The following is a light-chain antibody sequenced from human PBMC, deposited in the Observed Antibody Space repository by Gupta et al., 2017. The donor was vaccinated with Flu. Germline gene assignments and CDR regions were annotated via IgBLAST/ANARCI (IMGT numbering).Light chain of an antibody. CDR3: QQYGSSPWT. J-gene: IGKJ1*01. V-gene: IGKV3-20*01. CDR1: QSVSSSY. CDR2: GAS. Sequence: EIGWTQPQGTLLLPPGERATLSCRASQSVSSSYLAWYQQKPGQAPRLLIYGASSRATGIPDRFSGSGSGTDFTLTISRLEPEDFAVYYCQQYGSSPWTFGQGTKVEIK.